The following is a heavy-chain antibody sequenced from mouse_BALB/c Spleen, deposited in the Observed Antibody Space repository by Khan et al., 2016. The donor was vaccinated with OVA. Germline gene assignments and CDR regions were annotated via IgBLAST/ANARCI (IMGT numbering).Heavy chain of an antibody. D-gene: IGHD4-1*01. J-gene: IGHJ4*01. Sequence: EVKLEVSGPGLVKPSQSLSLTCTVTGYSITRDYAWNWIRQFPGNKLEWMGYITNSGSTNYNPSLKSRISITRETSKNQFFLQLNSVTTEDTVTYYCASELGRYDAMDYWGQGTSVTVSS. CDR2: ITNSGST. CDR3: ASELGRYDAMDY. V-gene: IGHV3-2*02. CDR1: GYSITRDYA.